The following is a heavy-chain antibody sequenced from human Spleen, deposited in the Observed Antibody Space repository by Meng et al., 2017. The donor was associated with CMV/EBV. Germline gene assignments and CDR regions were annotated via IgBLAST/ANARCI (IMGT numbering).Heavy chain of an antibody. CDR2: IYSGGNT. J-gene: IGHJ5*02. CDR1: GFTVSSNY. CDR3: AGSGSYYALDP. Sequence: GESLKISCAASGFTVSSNYMSWVRQAPGKGLEWVSVIYSGGNTYYADSVKGRFTISRENAKNSLYLQMNSLRAEDTAVYYCAGSGSYYALDPWGQGTLVTVSS. V-gene: IGHV3-53*01. D-gene: IGHD3-10*01.